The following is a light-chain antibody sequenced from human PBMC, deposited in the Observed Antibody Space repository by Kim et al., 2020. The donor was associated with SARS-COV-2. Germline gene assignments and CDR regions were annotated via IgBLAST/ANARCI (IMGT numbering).Light chain of an antibody. J-gene: IGLJ3*02. CDR1: SSNIGAGYD. CDR2: GSS. Sequence: QSVLTQPPSVSGAPGQRVTISCTGSSSNIGAGYDVHWYQQLPETAPKLLIYGSSNRPSGVPDRFSGSKSGTSASLAITGLQAEDEADYYCQSYDSSLGGSVFGGGTKLTVL. CDR3: QSYDSSLGGSV. V-gene: IGLV1-40*01.